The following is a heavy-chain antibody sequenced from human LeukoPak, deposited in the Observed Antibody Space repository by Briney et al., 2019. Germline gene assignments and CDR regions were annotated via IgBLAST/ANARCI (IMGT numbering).Heavy chain of an antibody. CDR1: GFNVHNPW. CDR2: IRSKSDGGAT. V-gene: IGHV3-15*07. Sequence: KSGGSQRLPCAAPGFNVHNPWMSWVRHAPGKGLEWVGRIRSKSDGGATDYAASVKGRFTITRDDSKNTLYLQINSLKIEDTAMYYCYTSITDYWGQGTLVTVSS. D-gene: IGHD2-21*01. CDR3: YTSITDY. J-gene: IGHJ4*02.